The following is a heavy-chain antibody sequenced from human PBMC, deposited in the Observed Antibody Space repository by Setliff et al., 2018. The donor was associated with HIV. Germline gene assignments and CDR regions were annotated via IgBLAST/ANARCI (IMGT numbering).Heavy chain of an antibody. CDR1: GGSISSGSYS. CDR2: IYTSGST. CDR3: ARSRHRVAVAGTEGYFDY. Sequence: PSETLSLTCTVSGGSISSGSYSWSWIRQPAGKGLEWIGRIYTSGSTNYNPSLKSRVTISVDTSKNQFSLKLSSVTAADTAVYYCARSRHRVAVAGTEGYFDYWGQGTLVTVSS. J-gene: IGHJ4*02. D-gene: IGHD6-19*01. V-gene: IGHV4-61*02.